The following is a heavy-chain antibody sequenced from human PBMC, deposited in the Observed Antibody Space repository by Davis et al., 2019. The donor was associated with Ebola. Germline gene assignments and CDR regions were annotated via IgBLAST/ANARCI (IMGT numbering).Heavy chain of an antibody. Sequence: PSETLSLTCAVYGGSFSGYYWSWIRQPPGKGLEWIGEINHSGSTNYNPSLKSRVTISVDTSKNQFSLKLSSVTAADTAVYYCASGVRSSWRDFDYWGQGTLVTVSS. CDR3: ASGVRSSWRDFDY. J-gene: IGHJ4*02. D-gene: IGHD6-13*01. CDR2: INHSGST. CDR1: GGSFSGYY. V-gene: IGHV4-34*01.